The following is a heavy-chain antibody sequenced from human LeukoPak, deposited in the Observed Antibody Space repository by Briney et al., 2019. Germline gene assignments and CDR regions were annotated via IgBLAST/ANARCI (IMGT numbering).Heavy chain of an antibody. V-gene: IGHV4-59*01. CDR3: ARDLSSSSYNWFDP. D-gene: IGHD6-6*01. J-gene: IGHJ5*02. CDR2: IYYSGST. Sequence: PSETLSLTCTVSGGSISGYYWSWIRQPPGKELEYIGYIYYSGSTNYNPSFKSRVTISVDTSKNQFSLKLSSVTAADTAVYYCARDLSSSSYNWFDPWGQGTLVTVSS. CDR1: GGSISGYY.